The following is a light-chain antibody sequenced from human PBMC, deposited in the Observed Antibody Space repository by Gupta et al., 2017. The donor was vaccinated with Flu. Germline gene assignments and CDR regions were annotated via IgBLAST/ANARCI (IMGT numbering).Light chain of an antibody. J-gene: IGLJ3*02. V-gene: IGLV2-14*02. CDR1: IGDVGNYNL. CDR3: SAYRSTYSL. CDR2: EVT. Sequence: QAITSARTGIIGDVGNYNLVSKNQQHPGKDPKVVIYEVTKPPAWVSNPCSGSKSGNTAPLTISGLQAEDEAYYYCSAYRSTYSLFGGGTKLTVL.